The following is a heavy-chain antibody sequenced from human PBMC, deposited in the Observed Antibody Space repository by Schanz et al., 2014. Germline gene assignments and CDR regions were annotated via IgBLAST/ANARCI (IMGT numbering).Heavy chain of an antibody. CDR2: IHYDGSKK. CDR3: VKDLQRELLRDDHYYGMDV. J-gene: IGHJ6*02. CDR1: GFIFRTYG. Sequence: QVHLVESGGGVVQPGGSLRLSCAASGFIFRTYGMHWVRQAPGKGLEWVAFIHYDGSKKDYADSVKGRFTTSRDNSKNTMYLQMNSLRAEETAVYYCVKDLQRELLRDDHYYGMDVWGQGTTVTVSS. V-gene: IGHV3-30*02. D-gene: IGHD1-26*01.